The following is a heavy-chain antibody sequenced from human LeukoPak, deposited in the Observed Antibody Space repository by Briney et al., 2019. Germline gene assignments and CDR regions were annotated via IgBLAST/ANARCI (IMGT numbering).Heavy chain of an antibody. Sequence: ASVKVSCQASGYTXTGYYIHWVRQAPGQGLEWMGYINPYSDGTNYAQKFQGRVTMTSDTSISTAFMELSRLTSDDTAVYYCGRLRTNDDYWGQGTLVTVSS. D-gene: IGHD1-14*01. V-gene: IGHV1-2*02. CDR1: GYTXTGYY. CDR2: INPYSDGT. J-gene: IGHJ4*02. CDR3: GRLRTNDDY.